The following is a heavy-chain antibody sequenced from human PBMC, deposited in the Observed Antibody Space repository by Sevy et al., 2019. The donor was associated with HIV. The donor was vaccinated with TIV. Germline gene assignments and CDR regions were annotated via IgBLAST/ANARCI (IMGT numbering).Heavy chain of an antibody. CDR3: AKSYSGSYYIPYDAFDM. J-gene: IGHJ3*02. D-gene: IGHD1-26*01. Sequence: GGSLRLSCVTSGFTFRNHAMHWVRQAPGKGLEWVAVISSDGAIKYYADSVKGRFTFSRDNSKSTLYLQMNSLRPEDTAMHYCAKSYSGSYYIPYDAFDMWGQGTMVTVSS. CDR2: ISSDGAIK. CDR1: GFTFRNHA. V-gene: IGHV3-30-3*02.